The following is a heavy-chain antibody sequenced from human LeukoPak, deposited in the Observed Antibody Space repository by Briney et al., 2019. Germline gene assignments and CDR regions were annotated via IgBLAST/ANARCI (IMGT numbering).Heavy chain of an antibody. J-gene: IGHJ4*02. CDR1: GGSISSGGYY. D-gene: IGHD5-18*01. CDR3: ARHSTAMVTYFDY. CDR2: IYYSGST. Sequence: PSQTLSLTCTVSGGSISSGGYYWSWIRQHPGKGLEWIGYIYYSGSTYYNPSLKSRVTISVDTSKNQFSLKLSSVTAADTAVYYCARHSTAMVTYFDYWGQGTLVTVSS. V-gene: IGHV4-31*03.